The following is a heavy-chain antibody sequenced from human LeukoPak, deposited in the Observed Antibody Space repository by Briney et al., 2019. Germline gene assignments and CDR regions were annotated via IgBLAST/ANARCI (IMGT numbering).Heavy chain of an antibody. J-gene: IGHJ4*02. Sequence: GASVKVSCKASGYTFTGYYMHWVRQAPGQGLEWMGWINPNSGGTNYAQKFQGRVTMTRDTSISTAYMELSRLRSDDTAVYYCARKRKVEAAFPIDYWGQGTLVTVSS. CDR1: GYTFTGYY. CDR3: ARKRKVEAAFPIDY. CDR2: INPNSGGT. D-gene: IGHD2-15*01. V-gene: IGHV1-2*02.